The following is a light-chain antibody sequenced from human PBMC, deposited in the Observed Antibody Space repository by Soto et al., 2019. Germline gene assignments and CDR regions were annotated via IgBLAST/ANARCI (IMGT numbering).Light chain of an antibody. Sequence: QSVLTQPASVSGSPGQSITISCTGTSSDVGSYNLVSWYQQHPGNAPKLMIYEVTKRPSGVSNRFSGSKSGNTASLTISGLQAEDEADYYCCSYAASDTVVFGGGTKVTVL. V-gene: IGLV2-23*02. J-gene: IGLJ2*01. CDR3: CSYAASDTVV. CDR1: SSDVGSYNL. CDR2: EVT.